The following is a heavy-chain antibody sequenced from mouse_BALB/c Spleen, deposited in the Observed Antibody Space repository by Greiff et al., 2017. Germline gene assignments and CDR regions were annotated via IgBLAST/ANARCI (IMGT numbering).Heavy chain of an antibody. V-gene: IGHV1S29*02. CDR2: IYPYNGGT. CDR3: ARTLFYYYGSSYEGNFDY. D-gene: IGHD1-1*01. Sequence: VQLKESGPELVKPGASVKISCKASGYTFTDYNMHWVKQSHGKSLEWIGYIYPYNGGTGYNQKFKSKATLTVDNSSSTAYMELRSLTSEDSAVYYCARTLFYYYGSSYEGNFDYWGQGTTLTVSS. CDR1: GYTFTDYN. J-gene: IGHJ2*01.